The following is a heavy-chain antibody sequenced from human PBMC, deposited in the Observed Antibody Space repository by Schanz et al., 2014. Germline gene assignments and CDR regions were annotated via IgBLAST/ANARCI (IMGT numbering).Heavy chain of an antibody. CDR1: GFGFSSYS. CDR3: ARGRVLES. Sequence: EVQLVESGGGLIQPGGSLRLSCAAFGFGFSSYSMNWVRQAPGKGLEWVSYIGNGGVTIYYADSVKGRFTISRDNAKNSLVLQMNSLRPEDTAVYYCARGRVLESWGQGTLVTVSS. V-gene: IGHV3-48*04. D-gene: IGHD1-1*01. CDR2: IGNGGVTI. J-gene: IGHJ5*02.